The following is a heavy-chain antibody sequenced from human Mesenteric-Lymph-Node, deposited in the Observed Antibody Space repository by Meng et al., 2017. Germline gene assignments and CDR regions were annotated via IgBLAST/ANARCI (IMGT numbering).Heavy chain of an antibody. CDR1: GFTFSDYY. CDR2: ISTGGSTI. CDR3: ARDRSAAAFDY. V-gene: IGHV3-11*01. Sequence: VQLLESGGGSVKPAGSLRISCAASGFTFSDYYMSWIRQAPGKGLEWVSHISTGGSTIYYADSVKGRFTISRDNAKNSLYLQMNSLRAEDTAVYYCARDRSAAAFDYWGQGTLVTVSS. J-gene: IGHJ4*02.